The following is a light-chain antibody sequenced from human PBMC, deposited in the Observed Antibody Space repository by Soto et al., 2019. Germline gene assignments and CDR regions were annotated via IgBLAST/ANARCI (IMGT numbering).Light chain of an antibody. CDR3: SSYTSRSTLDVV. V-gene: IGLV2-14*01. CDR1: SSDVGGYNY. J-gene: IGLJ2*01. Sequence: QSALTQPASLSGSPGQSITISCTGTSSDVGGYNYVAWYQQHPGKAPKLMIYDVSNRPSGVSNRFSGSKSGNTASLTISGIQAEDEADYYCSSYTSRSTLDVVFGGGTKLTV. CDR2: DVS.